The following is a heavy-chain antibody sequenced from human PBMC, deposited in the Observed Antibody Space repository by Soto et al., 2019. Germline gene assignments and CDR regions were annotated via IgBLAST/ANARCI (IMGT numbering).Heavy chain of an antibody. J-gene: IGHJ4*02. CDR2: ISVSGGST. V-gene: IGHV3-23*01. CDR3: AKDERVVAAVYYFDY. D-gene: IGHD2-15*01. CDR1: GFTFSSYA. Sequence: GGSLRLSCAASGFTFSSYAMIWVRQAPGKGLEWVSAISVSGGSTYYADSVKGRFTISRDNSKNTLYLQMNSLRAEDTAVYYCAKDERVVAAVYYFDYWGQGTLVTVSS.